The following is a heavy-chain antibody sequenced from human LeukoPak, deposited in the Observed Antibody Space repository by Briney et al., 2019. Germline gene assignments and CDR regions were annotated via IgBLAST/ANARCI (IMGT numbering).Heavy chain of an antibody. J-gene: IGHJ5*02. V-gene: IGHV3-23*01. Sequence: GESLRLSCAASGFTFSSYAMSWVRQAPGKGLEWVSAISGSGGSTYYADSVKGRFTISRDNSKNTLYLQMNSLRAEDTAVYYCAKELVGATKGFRLNWFDPWGQGTLVTVSS. CDR3: AKELVGATKGFRLNWFDP. CDR1: GFTFSSYA. D-gene: IGHD1-26*01. CDR2: ISGSGGST.